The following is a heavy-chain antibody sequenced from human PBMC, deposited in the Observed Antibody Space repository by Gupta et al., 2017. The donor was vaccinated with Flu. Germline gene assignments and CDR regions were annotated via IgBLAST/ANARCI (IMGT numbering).Heavy chain of an antibody. V-gene: IGHV4-39*01. CDR1: GGSISSSSSY. J-gene: IGHJ4*02. CDR2: IYYSGST. CDR3: ARRCYYDSSGYYYGGLYVDY. Sequence: QLQLQESGPGLVKPSETLSLTCTVSGGSISSSSSYWGWIRQPPGKGLEWIGSIYYSGSTYYNPSLKSRVTISVDTSKNQFSLKLSSVTAADTAVYYCARRCYYDSSGYYYGGLYVDYWGQGTLVTVSS. D-gene: IGHD3-22*01.